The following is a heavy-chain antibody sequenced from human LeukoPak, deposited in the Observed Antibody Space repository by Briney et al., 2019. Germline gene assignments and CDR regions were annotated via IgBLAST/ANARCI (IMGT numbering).Heavy chain of an antibody. CDR2: IYYSGST. J-gene: IGHJ4*02. Sequence: SETLSLTCTVSGGSISSSSYYWGWIRQPPGKGLEWIGSIYYSGSTYYNPSLKSRVTISVDTSKNQFSLKLSSVTAADTAVYYCARLSLKVLEWSPTKGKETHYFNYWGQGTLVTVSS. CDR1: GGSISSSSYY. CDR3: ARLSLKVLEWSPTKGKETHYFNY. V-gene: IGHV4-39*07. D-gene: IGHD3-3*01.